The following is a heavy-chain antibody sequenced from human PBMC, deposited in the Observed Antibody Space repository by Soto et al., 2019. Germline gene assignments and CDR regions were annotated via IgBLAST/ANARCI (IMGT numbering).Heavy chain of an antibody. J-gene: IGHJ4*02. V-gene: IGHV3-30-3*01. CDR1: GFTFNYYA. CDR3: ARTPETGGYYHYFDY. Sequence: GGSLRLSCAASGFTFNYYAMHWVRQAPGKGLEWVALISYGGSNKYYADSVKGRFTISRDNSENTLYLQMNSLGVEDTAAYYCARTPETGGYYHYFDYWGRGTLVTVSS. D-gene: IGHD3-22*01. CDR2: ISYGGSNK.